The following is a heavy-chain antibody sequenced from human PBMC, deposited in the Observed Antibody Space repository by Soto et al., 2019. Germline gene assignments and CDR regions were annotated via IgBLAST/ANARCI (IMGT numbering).Heavy chain of an antibody. CDR3: ARVHSRSYHYFDY. V-gene: IGHV3-66*01. J-gene: IGHJ4*02. Sequence: PGGSLRLSCAASGFTVSSYRMSWVRQAPGKGLEWVSVIYSASSADFADSVKGRFTISRDNSKNTLYLQMSSLRAEDTAVYYCARVHSRSYHYFDYWGRGTLVTVS. CDR1: GFTVSSYR. CDR2: IYSASSA. D-gene: IGHD6-13*01.